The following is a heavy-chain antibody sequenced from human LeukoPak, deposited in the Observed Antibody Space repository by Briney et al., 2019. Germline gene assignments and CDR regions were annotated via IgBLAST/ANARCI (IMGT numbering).Heavy chain of an antibody. CDR3: ARPGRSVTQGY. CDR2: ISGGGGST. D-gene: IGHD3-10*01. CDR1: EFTFSNYA. Sequence: GGSLRLSCAASEFTFSNYAMNWVRQAPGKGLEWVSGISGGGGSTYYADSVKGRFTISRDNAKNSLYLQMNSLRVEDTAVYYCARPGRSVTQGYWGQGTLVTVSS. V-gene: IGHV3-23*01. J-gene: IGHJ4*02.